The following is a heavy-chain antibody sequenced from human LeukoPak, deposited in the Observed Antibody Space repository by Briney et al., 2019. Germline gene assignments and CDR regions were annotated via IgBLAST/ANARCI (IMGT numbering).Heavy chain of an antibody. CDR2: IIPIFGTA. CDR3: ARAGARFLEWLPADY. Sequence: SVKVSCRASGGTFSSYAISWVRQAPGQGLEWMGGIIPIFGTANYAQKFQGRVTITADESTSTAYMELSSLRSEDTAVYYCARAGARFLEWLPADYWGQGTLVTVSS. V-gene: IGHV1-69*13. CDR1: GGTFSSYA. J-gene: IGHJ4*02. D-gene: IGHD3-3*01.